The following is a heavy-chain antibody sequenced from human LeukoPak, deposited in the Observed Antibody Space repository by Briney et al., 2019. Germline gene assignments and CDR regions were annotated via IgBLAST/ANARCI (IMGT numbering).Heavy chain of an antibody. Sequence: SETLSLTCTVSGGSISSYYWSWIRQPPGKGLEWIGYIYYSGSTNYNPSLKSRVTISVDTSKNQFSLKLSSVTAADTAVYYCARTSSRGELRAPWGQGTLVTVSS. V-gene: IGHV4-59*01. D-gene: IGHD3-10*01. CDR3: ARTSSRGELRAP. CDR2: IYYSGST. CDR1: GGSISSYY. J-gene: IGHJ5*02.